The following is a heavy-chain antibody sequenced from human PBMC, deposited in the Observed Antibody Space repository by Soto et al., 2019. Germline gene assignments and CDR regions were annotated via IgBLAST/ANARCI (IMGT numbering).Heavy chain of an antibody. Sequence: SETLSLTCAVYGGSFSGYYWSWIRQPPGKGLEWIGEINHSGSTNYNPSLKSRVTISVDTSKNQFSLKLSSVTAADTAVYYCASVGAYYDILTEKNYYYYGMDVWGQGTTVTVSS. J-gene: IGHJ6*02. CDR1: GGSFSGYY. CDR3: ASVGAYYDILTEKNYYYYGMDV. V-gene: IGHV4-34*01. CDR2: INHSGST. D-gene: IGHD3-9*01.